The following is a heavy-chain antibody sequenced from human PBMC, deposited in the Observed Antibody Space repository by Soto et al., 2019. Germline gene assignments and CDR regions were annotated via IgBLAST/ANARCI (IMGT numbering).Heavy chain of an antibody. CDR2: IIPIFGTA. Sequence: ASVKVSCKASGGTFSSYAISWVRQAPGQGLEWMGGIIPIFGTANYARKFQGRVTITADESTSTAYMELSSLRSEDTAVYYCARRKMALGPTPDVFDMWGPGTPVTVSS. CDR1: GGTFSSYA. CDR3: ARRKMALGPTPDVFDM. V-gene: IGHV1-69*13. J-gene: IGHJ3*02.